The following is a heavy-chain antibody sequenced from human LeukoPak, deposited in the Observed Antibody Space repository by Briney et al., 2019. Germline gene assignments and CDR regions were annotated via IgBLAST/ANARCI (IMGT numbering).Heavy chain of an antibody. D-gene: IGHD4-17*01. CDR2: ISSSSSYI. V-gene: IGHV3-21*01. CDR1: GFTFSSYN. CDR3: ARGTTMTLFDY. J-gene: IGHJ4*02. Sequence: GGSLRLSCAASGFTFSSYNMNWVRRAPGKGLGWVSLISSSSSYILYADSVKGRFTISRDNAKHSLYLQMNSLRAEDTAVYYCARGTTMTLFDYWGQGTLVTVSS.